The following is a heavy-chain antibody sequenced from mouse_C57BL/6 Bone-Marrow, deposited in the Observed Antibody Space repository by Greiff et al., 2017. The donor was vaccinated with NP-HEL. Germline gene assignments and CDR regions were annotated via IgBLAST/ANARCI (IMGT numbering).Heavy chain of an antibody. CDR3: AREGLLRTYYAMDY. Sequence: QVHVKQPGAELVRPGSSVKLSCKASGYTFTSYWMHWVKQRPIQGLEWIGNIDPSDSETHYNQKFKDKATLTVDKSSSTAYMQLSSLTSEDSAVYYCAREGLLRTYYAMDYWGQGASVTVSS. V-gene: IGHV1-52*01. J-gene: IGHJ4*01. CDR1: GYTFTSYW. CDR2: IDPSDSET. D-gene: IGHD1-1*01.